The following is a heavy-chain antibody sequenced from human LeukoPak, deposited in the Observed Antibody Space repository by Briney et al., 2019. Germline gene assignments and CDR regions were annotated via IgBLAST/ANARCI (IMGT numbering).Heavy chain of an antibody. CDR3: AREWDDYSNYGRVIWFDP. CDR1: GYTFTSYG. Sequence: GASVKVSCKASGYTFTSYGISWVRQAPGQGLEWMGWISAYNGNTNYAQKLQGRVTMTTDTSTSTAYMELRSLRSDDTAVYYCAREWDDYSNYGRVIWFDPWGQGTLVTVSS. D-gene: IGHD4-11*01. J-gene: IGHJ5*02. CDR2: ISAYNGNT. V-gene: IGHV1-18*01.